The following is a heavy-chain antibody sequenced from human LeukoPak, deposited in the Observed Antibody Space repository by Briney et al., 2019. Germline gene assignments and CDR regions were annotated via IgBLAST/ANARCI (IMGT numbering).Heavy chain of an antibody. Sequence: GGSLRLSCATSGFNLGVVAMDWIRQAPGKGLEWVGFIRHREYGGTAEYAASVNGRFAISRDDSKSIVYLQMNDLRTEDTGVYYCARERAGDVDYWGPGTLVTVSS. CDR1: GFNLGVVA. CDR2: IRHREYGGTA. V-gene: IGHV3-49*03. J-gene: IGHJ4*02. CDR3: ARERAGDVDY.